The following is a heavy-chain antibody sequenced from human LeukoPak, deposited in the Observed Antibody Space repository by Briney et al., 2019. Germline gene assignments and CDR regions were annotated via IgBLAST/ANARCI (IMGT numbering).Heavy chain of an antibody. D-gene: IGHD3-3*01. CDR1: GFTFDDYA. CDR3: ARDFVGF. J-gene: IGHJ4*02. V-gene: IGHV3-21*01. CDR2: ISSSSSYI. Sequence: GGSLRLSCAASGFTFDDYAMHWVRQAPGKGLEWVSSISSSSSYIYYADSVKGRFTISRDNAKNSLYLQMNSLRAEDTAVYYRARDFVGFWGQGTLVTVSS.